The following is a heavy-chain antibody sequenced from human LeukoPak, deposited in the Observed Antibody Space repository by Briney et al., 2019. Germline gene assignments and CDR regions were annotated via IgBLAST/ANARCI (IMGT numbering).Heavy chain of an antibody. CDR1: GFTFSSYA. D-gene: IGHD2-15*01. J-gene: IGHJ4*02. V-gene: IGHV3-23*01. CDR2: ISGSGDST. CDR3: AKAMLGYCSGGSCYDYDY. Sequence: GGSLRLSCAASGFTFSSYAMSWVRQAPGRGLEWVSAISGSGDSTYYADSVKGRFTISRDNSKNTLYLQMNSLRAEDTAVYYCAKAMLGYCSGGSCYDYDYWGQGTLVTVSS.